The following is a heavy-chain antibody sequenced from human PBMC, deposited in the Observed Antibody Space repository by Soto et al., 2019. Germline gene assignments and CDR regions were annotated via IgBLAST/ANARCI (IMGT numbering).Heavy chain of an antibody. J-gene: IGHJ5*02. CDR2: IYYTGST. CDR3: ARDKRVSRWFDP. Sequence: LSLTCTVSGGSVSSGSYYWSWIRQPPGKGLEWIGYIYYTGSTNYNPSLKSRVTISVDTSKNQFSLKLSSVTAADTAVYYCARDKRVSRWFDPWGQGTLVTVSS. CDR1: GGSVSSGSYY. V-gene: IGHV4-61*01.